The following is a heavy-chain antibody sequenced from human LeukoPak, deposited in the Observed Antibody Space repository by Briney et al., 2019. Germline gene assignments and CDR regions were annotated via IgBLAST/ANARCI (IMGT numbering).Heavy chain of an antibody. CDR3: ARGKTWTYCSGGSCSRYYYYGMDV. D-gene: IGHD2-15*01. CDR1: GGSFSGYY. J-gene: IGHJ6*04. Sequence: SETLSLTCAVYGGSFSGYYWSWIRQPPGKGLEWIGEINHSGSTNYNPSLKSRVTISVDTSKNQFSLKLSSVTAADTAVYYCARGKTWTYCSGGSCSRYYYYGMDVWGEGTTVTVSS. V-gene: IGHV4-34*01. CDR2: INHSGST.